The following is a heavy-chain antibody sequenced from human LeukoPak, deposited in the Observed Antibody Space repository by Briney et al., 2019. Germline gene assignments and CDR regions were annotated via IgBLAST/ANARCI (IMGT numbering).Heavy chain of an antibody. D-gene: IGHD6-13*01. Sequence: PSETLSLTCTVSGGSISSSSYYWGWIRQPPGKGLEWIGSIYYSGSTYYNPSLKSRVTISVDTSKNQFSLKLSSVTAVDTAVYYCARVGAAAGFDYWGQGTLVTVSS. CDR2: IYYSGST. V-gene: IGHV4-39*07. CDR3: ARVGAAAGFDY. CDR1: GGSISSSSYY. J-gene: IGHJ4*02.